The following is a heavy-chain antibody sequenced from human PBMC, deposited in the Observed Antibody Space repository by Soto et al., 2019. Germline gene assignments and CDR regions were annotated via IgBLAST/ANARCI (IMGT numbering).Heavy chain of an antibody. V-gene: IGHV4-34*01. D-gene: IGHD6-13*01. CDR2: INHSGST. Sequence: SETLSLTCAVYGGSFIGYYCSLIRHPPVKGLEWIGEINHSGSTNYNPSLKSRVTISVDTSKNQFSLKLSSVTAADTAVYYCARGLAAAGYYYYYGMDVWGQGTTVTVSS. CDR1: GGSFIGYY. CDR3: ARGLAAAGYYYYYGMDV. J-gene: IGHJ6*02.